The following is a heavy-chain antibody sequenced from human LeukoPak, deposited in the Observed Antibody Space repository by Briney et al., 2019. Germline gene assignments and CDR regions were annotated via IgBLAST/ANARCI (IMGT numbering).Heavy chain of an antibody. V-gene: IGHV1-18*01. CDR1: GYTFTSYG. CDR2: ISAYNGNT. CDR3: ARDGEYDFWSGQEVVGHWFDP. D-gene: IGHD3-3*01. Sequence: GASVKVSCKASGYTFTSYGISWVRQAPGQGLEWMGWISAYNGNTNYAQKLQGRVTMTTDTSTSTAYMELRSLRSDDTAVYYCARDGEYDFWSGQEVVGHWFDPWGQGTLVTVSS. J-gene: IGHJ5*02.